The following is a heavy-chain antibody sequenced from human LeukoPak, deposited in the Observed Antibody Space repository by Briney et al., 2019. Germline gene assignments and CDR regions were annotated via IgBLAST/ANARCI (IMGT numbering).Heavy chain of an antibody. D-gene: IGHD5-18*01. V-gene: IGHV3-53*01. CDR3: AREVGYSHGHDF. J-gene: IGHJ4*02. CDR1: GFTVSDNY. Sequence: PGGSLRLSCAASGFTVSDNYMSWVRQAPGKGLEWVSIFYSGGSTYYADSVKGRFTISRDNSKNILYLQMNSLRAEDTAVYYCAREVGYSHGHDFWGQGTLVTVSS. CDR2: FYSGGST.